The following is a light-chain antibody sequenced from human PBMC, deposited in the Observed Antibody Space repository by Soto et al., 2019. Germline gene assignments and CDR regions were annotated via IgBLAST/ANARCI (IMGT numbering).Light chain of an antibody. Sequence: QSVLTQPPSASGTPGQRVTISCSGSISTIGSNSVNWFQQHPGTAPKLLIYGSSERPSGVPDRFSASKSGTSASLAISGLQSEDEADYYCATWAGSLKDLNVFGTGTKVTVL. CDR3: ATWAGSLKDLNV. CDR1: ISTIGSNS. V-gene: IGLV1-44*01. CDR2: GSS. J-gene: IGLJ1*01.